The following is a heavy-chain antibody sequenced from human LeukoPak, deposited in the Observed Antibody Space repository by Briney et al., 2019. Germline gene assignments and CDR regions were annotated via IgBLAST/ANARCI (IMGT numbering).Heavy chain of an antibody. D-gene: IGHD2-15*01. CDR3: ARTGMCSGGSCYDLFFDY. CDR2: ISSSGDTV. J-gene: IGHJ4*02. Sequence: GGSLRLSCAASGFIFSTYTMNWVRQAPGKGLEWLSYISSSGDTVFYADSVRGRFTVSRDNAQNSLYLQMDSLRAEDTAVYYCARTGMCSGGSCYDLFFDYWGPGTLVTVSS. CDR1: GFIFSTYT. V-gene: IGHV3-48*01.